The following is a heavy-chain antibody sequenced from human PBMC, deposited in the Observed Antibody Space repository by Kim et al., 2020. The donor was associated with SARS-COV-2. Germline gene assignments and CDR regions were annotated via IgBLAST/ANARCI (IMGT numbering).Heavy chain of an antibody. J-gene: IGHJ4*02. CDR1: GFTFSSYA. CDR2: ISGSGGST. V-gene: IGHV3-23*01. D-gene: IGHD3-10*01. CDR3: AKDRYYYGSGLYYFDY. Sequence: GGSLRLSCAASGFTFSSYAMSWVRQAPGKGLEWVSAISGSGGSTYYADSVKGRFTISRDNSKNTLYLQMNSLRAEDTAVYYCAKDRYYYGSGLYYFDYWGRGTLVTVSS.